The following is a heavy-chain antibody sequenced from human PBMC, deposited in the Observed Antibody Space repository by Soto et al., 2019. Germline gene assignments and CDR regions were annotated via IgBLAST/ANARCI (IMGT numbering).Heavy chain of an antibody. CDR3: SRASGPGGFDQ. J-gene: IGHJ4*02. CDR2: ISSSGGNT. V-gene: IGHV3-23*01. Sequence: EVQLLESGGALVQPGGSLRLSCAASGFTFSAYAMSWVRQAPGEGPEWVSTISSSGGNTYFADSVKGRFTISRDNSRNTLYLQMNSLRAEDTALYYCSRASGPGGFDQWGQGTLVPVSS. D-gene: IGHD1-1*01. CDR1: GFTFSAYA.